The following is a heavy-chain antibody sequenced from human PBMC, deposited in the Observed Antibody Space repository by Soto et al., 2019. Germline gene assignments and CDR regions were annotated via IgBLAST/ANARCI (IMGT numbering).Heavy chain of an antibody. CDR1: GFTFRSYW. J-gene: IGHJ4*02. CDR2: IKQDGSEK. Sequence: EVQLVESGGGLVQPGGSLRLSCAASGFTFRSYWMSWVRQAPGKGLEWVANIKQDGSEKYYVDSVKGRFTISRDNAKNSLYLQMNSLRAEDTAVYYCATDSSGWYQWGQGTLVTVSS. D-gene: IGHD6-19*01. CDR3: ATDSSGWYQ. V-gene: IGHV3-7*03.